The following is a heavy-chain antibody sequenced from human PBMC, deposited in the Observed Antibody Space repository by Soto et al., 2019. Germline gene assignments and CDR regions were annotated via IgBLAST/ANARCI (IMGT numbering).Heavy chain of an antibody. CDR2: INHSGST. CDR1: GGSFSGYY. D-gene: IGHD3-22*01. V-gene: IGHV4-34*01. CDR3: ASYDTSGYYV. J-gene: IGHJ4*02. Sequence: QVQLQQWGAGLLKPSETLSLTCAVYGGSFSGYYWSWFRQPPGKGLEWIGEINHSGSTNYNPSLKCRVTISVDTSNNQFSLKLSSVTAADTAVYYCASYDTSGYYVGGQGTLVTVSS.